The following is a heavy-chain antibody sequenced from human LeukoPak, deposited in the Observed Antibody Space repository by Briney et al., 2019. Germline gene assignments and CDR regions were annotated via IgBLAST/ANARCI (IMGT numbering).Heavy chain of an antibody. D-gene: IGHD4-23*01. CDR3: ATAERPRLDPSHGPHTVVTPGRGYFDY. CDR2: FDPEDGET. CDR1: GYTLTELS. J-gene: IGHJ4*02. Sequence: GASVKVSCKVSGYTLTELSMHWVRQAPGKGLEWMGGFDPEDGETIYAQKFQGRVAMTEDTSTDTAYMELSSLRSEDTAVYYCATAERPRLDPSHGPHTVVTPGRGYFDYWGQGTLVTVSS. V-gene: IGHV1-24*01.